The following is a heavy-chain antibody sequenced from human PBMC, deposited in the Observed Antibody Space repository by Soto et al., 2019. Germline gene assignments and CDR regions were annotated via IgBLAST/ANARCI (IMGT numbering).Heavy chain of an antibody. CDR1: GGTFSSYA. CDR3: ASLYDFWSGYYYGMDV. V-gene: IGHV1-69*13. CDR2: IIPIFGTA. Sequence: SVKVSCKASGGTFSSYAISWVRQAPGQGLEWMGGIIPIFGTANYAQKFQGRVTITADESTSTAYMELSSLRSEDTAVYYCASLYDFWSGYYYGMDVWGQGTTVTVSS. D-gene: IGHD3-3*01. J-gene: IGHJ6*02.